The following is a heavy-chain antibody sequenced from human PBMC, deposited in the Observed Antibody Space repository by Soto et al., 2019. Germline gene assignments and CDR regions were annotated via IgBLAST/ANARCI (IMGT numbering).Heavy chain of an antibody. D-gene: IGHD6-13*01. CDR1: GGTFSSYA. Sequence: QVQLVQSGAEVKKPGSWVKVSCKASGGTFSSYAISWVRQAPGQGLEWMGGIIPIFGTANYAQKFQGRVTITADESTSTAYMELSSLRSEDTAVYYCARVEAAAGTGYYYYGMDVWGQGTTVTVSS. V-gene: IGHV1-69*01. J-gene: IGHJ6*02. CDR3: ARVEAAAGTGYYYYGMDV. CDR2: IIPIFGTA.